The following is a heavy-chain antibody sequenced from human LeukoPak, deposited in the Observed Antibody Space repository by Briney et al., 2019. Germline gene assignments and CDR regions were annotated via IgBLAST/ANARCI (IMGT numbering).Heavy chain of an antibody. J-gene: IGHJ4*02. CDR1: GFTFSSYW. CDR2: IKQDGSEK. D-gene: IGHD3-10*01. V-gene: IGHV3-7*01. Sequence: GGSLRLSCAASGFTFSSYWMSWVRQAPGKGLEWVANIKQDGSEKYYVDSVKGRFTISRDNAKNSLYLQMNSLRAEDTAVYYCARVKFSTLVRGVNYFDYWGQGTLVTVSS. CDR3: ARVKFSTLVRGVNYFDY.